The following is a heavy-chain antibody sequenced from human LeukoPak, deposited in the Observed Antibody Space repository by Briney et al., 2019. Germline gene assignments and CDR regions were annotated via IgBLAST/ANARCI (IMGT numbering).Heavy chain of an antibody. CDR1: GGSISSYY. Sequence: SETLSLTCTVSGGSISSYYWSWIRQPPGKGLEWIGYIYYSGSTNYNPSLQSRVTISVDTSKNQFSLKLSSVTAADTAVYYCARATYSSGWGISDYWGQRTLVTVSS. CDR3: ARATYSSGWGISDY. J-gene: IGHJ4*02. CDR2: IYYSGST. V-gene: IGHV4-59*01. D-gene: IGHD6-19*01.